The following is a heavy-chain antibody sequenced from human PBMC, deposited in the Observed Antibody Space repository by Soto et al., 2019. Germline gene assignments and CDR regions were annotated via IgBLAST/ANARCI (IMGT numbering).Heavy chain of an antibody. D-gene: IGHD5-12*01. Sequence: HPGGSLRLSCAASGFTVSSNYMSWVRQAPGKGLEWVSVISGSDSSTYYADSVKGRFTISRDNSKNTLYLQMNSLRAEDTAVYYCARESWWFKSGYEYYFDYWGQGTLVTVSS. V-gene: IGHV3-66*03. J-gene: IGHJ4*02. CDR1: GFTVSSNY. CDR3: ARESWWFKSGYEYYFDY. CDR2: ISGSDSST.